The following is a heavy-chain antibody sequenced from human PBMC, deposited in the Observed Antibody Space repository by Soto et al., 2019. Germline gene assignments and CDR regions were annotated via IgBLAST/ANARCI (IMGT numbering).Heavy chain of an antibody. CDR2: IDPSDSYT. D-gene: IGHD1-26*01. J-gene: IGHJ6*02. V-gene: IGHV5-10-1*01. Sequence: GESLKISCKGSGYSFTSYWISWVRQMPGKGLEWMGRIDPSDSYTNYSPSFQGHVTISADKSISTAYLQWSSLKASDTAMYYCASRGIVGAYYYGMDVWGQGTTVTVSS. CDR3: ASRGIVGAYYYGMDV. CDR1: GYSFTSYW.